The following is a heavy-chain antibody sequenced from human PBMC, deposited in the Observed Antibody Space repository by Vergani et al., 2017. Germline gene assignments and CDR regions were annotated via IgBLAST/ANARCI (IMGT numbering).Heavy chain of an antibody. CDR2: IYAGDSDV. CDR3: AKTHDFSSLYSSYNWFDP. CDR1: GYSITNYW. J-gene: IGHJ5*02. Sequence: EVQLVQSGAEVKKPGESLTISCQGSGYSITNYWIAWVRQRTGKGLEWMGIIYAGDSDVRYSPAFQGQVTMSVDKSLSTAYLQWSSLKASDTATYYCAKTHDFSSLYSSYNWFDPWGQGTQVTVSS. V-gene: IGHV5-51*03. D-gene: IGHD3-3*01.